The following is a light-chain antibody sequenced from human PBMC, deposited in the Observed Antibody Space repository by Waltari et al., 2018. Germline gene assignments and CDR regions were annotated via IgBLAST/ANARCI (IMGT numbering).Light chain of an antibody. CDR3: QQRGNWPPYT. CDR2: DAS. V-gene: IGKV3-11*01. Sequence: EIVLTQSTASLSLSPGERDTLLCRASQSLSSYLAWYQQKPGQAPRLLIYDASNRATGIPARFSGSGSETDFTLTISSLEPEDFAVYYCQQRGNWPPYTFGQGTKLEIK. J-gene: IGKJ2*01. CDR1: QSLSSY.